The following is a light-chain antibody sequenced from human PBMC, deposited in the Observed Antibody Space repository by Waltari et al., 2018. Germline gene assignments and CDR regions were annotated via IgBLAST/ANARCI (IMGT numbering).Light chain of an antibody. CDR3: GSYTTNSPFAVV. CDR1: SHHLGHYAS. J-gene: IGLJ2*01. V-gene: IGLV2-14*03. CDR2: DVS. Sequence: ALTQPASVSGSPGQSLTISCRGTSHHLGHYASLAWYLQPPATAPKLIIFDVSKRPSGISDRFSASKSGSTASLTISGLQAEDEGEYFCGSYTTNSPFAVVFGGGTKLTVL.